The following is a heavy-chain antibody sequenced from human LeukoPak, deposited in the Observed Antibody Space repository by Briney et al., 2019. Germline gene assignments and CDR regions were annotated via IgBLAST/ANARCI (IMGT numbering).Heavy chain of an antibody. CDR3: AKGRNAFHI. J-gene: IGHJ3*02. CDR2: ISGSGVST. CDR1: EFTFSSYA. V-gene: IGHV3-23*01. Sequence: ARSLRLSCAASEFTFSSYAMSWVRQAPRKVLEWVSAISGSGVSTYYADSVKGRFTISRDNSKNTLYLQMNSLRAENTAVYYCAKGRNAFHIWGHGTMVTVSS.